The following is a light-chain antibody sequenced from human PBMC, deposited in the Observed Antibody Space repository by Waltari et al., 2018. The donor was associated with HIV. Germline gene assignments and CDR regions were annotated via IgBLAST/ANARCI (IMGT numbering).Light chain of an antibody. CDR3: HQYGSSPPWA. V-gene: IGKV3-20*01. J-gene: IGKJ1*01. CDR1: QSVSSNY. Sequence: EIVLTQSPGTLSLSPGARATPSCRASQSVSSNYLAWYQQIPGEAPRLLMYGASNRATGIPDRFSGSGSGTDFTLNITRLEPEDFAVYYCHQYGSSPPWAFGQGTKVEIK. CDR2: GAS.